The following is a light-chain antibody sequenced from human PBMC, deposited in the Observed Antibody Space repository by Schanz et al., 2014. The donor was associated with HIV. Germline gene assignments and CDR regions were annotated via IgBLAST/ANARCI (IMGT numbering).Light chain of an antibody. V-gene: IGKV3-15*01. Sequence: EIVMTQSPATLSVSPGEGATLSCRASQSVSTNLAWYQQKPGQAPRLLIYGASSRATGTPARFSGSGSGTEFTLTITSLQSADFAVYYCQQYGRTPPTFGGGTKVEIK. CDR3: QQYGRTPPT. J-gene: IGKJ4*01. CDR2: GAS. CDR1: QSVSTN.